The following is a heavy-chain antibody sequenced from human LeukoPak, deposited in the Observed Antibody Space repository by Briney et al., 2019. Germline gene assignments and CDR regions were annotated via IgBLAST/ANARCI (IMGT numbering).Heavy chain of an antibody. CDR1: GGSVNSYY. CDR3: ARGRGDGYNTNFWILDV. Sequence: SETLSLTCTVSGGSVNSYYLSWIRQPAGKTLEWIGRIYDGGSTNYNPSLKSRVTMSVDTSKNQISLKLKSVTAADTAVYYCARGRGDGYNTNFWILDVWAKGPRSPSP. V-gene: IGHV4-4*07. CDR2: IYDGGST. J-gene: IGHJ6*03. D-gene: IGHD5-24*01.